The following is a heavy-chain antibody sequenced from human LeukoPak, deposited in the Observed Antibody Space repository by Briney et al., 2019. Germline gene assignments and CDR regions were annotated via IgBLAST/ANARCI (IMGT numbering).Heavy chain of an antibody. CDR1: GFTFSDYY. CDR2: ISSSGSTI. CDR3: ARDQRSGELLPWYYFDY. J-gene: IGHJ4*02. D-gene: IGHD1-26*01. V-gene: IGHV3-11*04. Sequence: PGGSLRLSCAASGFTFSDYYMSWIRQAPGKGLEWVSYISSSGSTIYYADSVKGRFTISRDNAKNSLYLQMNSLRAEDTAVYYCARDQRSGELLPWYYFDYWGQGTLVTVSS.